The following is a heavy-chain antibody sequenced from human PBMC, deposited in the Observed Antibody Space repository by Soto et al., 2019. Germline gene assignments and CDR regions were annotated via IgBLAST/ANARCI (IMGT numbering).Heavy chain of an antibody. CDR3: ANTDRSGWFRYFQH. CDR1: GFTFSSDT. J-gene: IGHJ1*01. Sequence: EVQLLESGGGLVQPGGSLRLSCAASGFTFSSDTMSWVRQAPGKGLEWVSAISKTGDSTHYADSVKGRFTISRDPSTNTLYLQMNSLRAEDTAGYYCANTDRSGWFRYFQHWGQGTLVTVSS. V-gene: IGHV3-23*01. D-gene: IGHD6-19*01. CDR2: ISKTGDST.